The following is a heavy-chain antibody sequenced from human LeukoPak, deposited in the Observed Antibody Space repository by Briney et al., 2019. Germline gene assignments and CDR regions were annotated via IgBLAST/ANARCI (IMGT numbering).Heavy chain of an antibody. J-gene: IGHJ1*01. CDR2: IYSGGNT. Sequence: GGSLRLSCAASGFTVSSNYMSWVRQAPGKGLEWVSVIYSGGNTYYADSVKGRFTISTDNSKNMLYLQMNSLSAEDTAVYYCARSYCSGGSCFPTYFQHWGQGTLVTVSS. V-gene: IGHV3-53*01. CDR3: ARSYCSGGSCFPTYFQH. CDR1: GFTVSSNY. D-gene: IGHD2-15*01.